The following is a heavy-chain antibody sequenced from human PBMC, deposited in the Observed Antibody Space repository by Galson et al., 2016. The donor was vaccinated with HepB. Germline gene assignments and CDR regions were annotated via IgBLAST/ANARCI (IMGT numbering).Heavy chain of an antibody. Sequence: SLRLSCAASEFTFNKFAIHWVRQAPGQGLEYVSSINSNGGGTYYADSVKGRFTVSRDNSGNTVYLQLGSLRTADTAIYYCARAGNHRAFDSWGRGVLVTVSS. D-gene: IGHD3-10*01. J-gene: IGHJ4*02. CDR1: EFTFNKFA. V-gene: IGHV3-64*02. CDR2: INSNGGGT. CDR3: ARAGNHRAFDS.